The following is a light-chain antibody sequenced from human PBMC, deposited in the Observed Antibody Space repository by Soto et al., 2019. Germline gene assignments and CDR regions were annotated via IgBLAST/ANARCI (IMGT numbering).Light chain of an antibody. Sequence: DIQMTQSTSTLCAFVGDRVTITCRASQRISSWLAWYQQKPGKAPKFLIYDGSTLESGVPARFSGSGSGTEFTLTISSLQPDDFATYYCQQYNSYSRTFGQGTKVDIK. V-gene: IGKV1-5*01. J-gene: IGKJ1*01. CDR2: DGS. CDR1: QRISSW. CDR3: QQYNSYSRT.